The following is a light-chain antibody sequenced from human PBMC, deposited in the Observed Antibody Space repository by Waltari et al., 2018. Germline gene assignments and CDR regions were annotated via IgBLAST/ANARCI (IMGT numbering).Light chain of an antibody. J-gene: IGLJ1*01. V-gene: IGLV2-11*01. CDR2: EVT. Sequence: QSALTQPRSVSGSPGQSVTISCSGTSSAVGGYNSVSWYQQHPGKAPKVMIYEVTKRPSGVPDRFSGSKSGDTASLTISWLQTEDEADYYCFSYAGSSTYVFGTGTEVTVL. CDR3: FSYAGSSTYV. CDR1: SSAVGGYNS.